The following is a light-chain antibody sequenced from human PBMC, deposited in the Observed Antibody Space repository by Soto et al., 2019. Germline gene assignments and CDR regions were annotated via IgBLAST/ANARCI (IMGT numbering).Light chain of an antibody. V-gene: IGKV3-20*01. J-gene: IGKJ1*01. CDR1: QSVSSSY. CDR3: QQYGSSPWT. CDR2: VAS. Sequence: IVLTQSPGTLSLSTGERATLSCRASQSVSSSYLAWYQQKVGQAPRLLIYVASSRATGVPDSFSGSGSGTDFALTIMRLEPEDFAVYCCQQYGSSPWTFGQGTKVQIK.